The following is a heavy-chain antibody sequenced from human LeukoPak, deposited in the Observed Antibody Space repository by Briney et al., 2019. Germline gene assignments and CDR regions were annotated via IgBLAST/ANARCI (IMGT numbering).Heavy chain of an antibody. CDR2: IYYSGST. CDR3: ARRALAVAGTPNYYYYMHV. Sequence: SETLSLTCTVSGGSISSSSYYWGWIRQPPGKGLEWIGSIYYSGSTYYNPSLKSRVTLSVDTSKNQFSLKLSSVTAADTAVYYCARRALAVAGTPNYYYYMHVLGKGTTVTVSS. CDR1: GGSISSSSYY. D-gene: IGHD6-19*01. J-gene: IGHJ6*03. V-gene: IGHV4-39*01.